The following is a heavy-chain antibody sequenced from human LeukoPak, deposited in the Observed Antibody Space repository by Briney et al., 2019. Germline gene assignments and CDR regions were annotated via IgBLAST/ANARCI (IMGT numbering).Heavy chain of an antibody. CDR1: GGSISSSSDY. CDR2: IYYTGST. J-gene: IGHJ3*02. CDR3: ARITVARQAASDI. Sequence: SETLSLTCTVSGGSISSSSDYWGWIRQPPGKGLEWIANIYYTGSTYYNPSLKSRVTISADTSKNHFSLNLSSVTAADTAVYYCARITVARQAASDIWGQGTLVTVSS. D-gene: IGHD6-19*01. V-gene: IGHV4-39*01.